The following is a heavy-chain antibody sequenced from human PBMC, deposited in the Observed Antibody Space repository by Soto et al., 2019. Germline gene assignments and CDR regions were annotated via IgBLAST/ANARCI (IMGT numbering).Heavy chain of an antibody. Sequence: QVQLQESGPGLVKPSQTLSLTCTVSGGSISSGGYYWSWIRQHPGKGLEWIGYIYYSGSTYYNPSLQSRXXIXVXXSKTQFSLKLSSVTAADTAVYYCARWADGGNSYDYWGPGTLVTVSS. D-gene: IGHD1-26*01. CDR2: IYYSGST. J-gene: IGHJ4*02. CDR3: ARWADGGNSYDY. CDR1: GGSISSGGYY. V-gene: IGHV4-31*03.